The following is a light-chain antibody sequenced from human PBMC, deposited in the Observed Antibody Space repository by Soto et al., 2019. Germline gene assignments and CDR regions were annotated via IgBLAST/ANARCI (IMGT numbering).Light chain of an antibody. V-gene: IGKV3D-15*01. CDR2: GVY. J-gene: IGKJ1*01. CDR1: QSVSSN. Sequence: EIVMTQSPATLSVSPGERATLSCRASQSVSSNLAWYQHKSGQAPRLLIYGVYTRASGIPDRFSGSGSGTEFTLTITRLEPEDSAVYFCQHYGYSQWTFGQGTKVDI. CDR3: QHYGYSQWT.